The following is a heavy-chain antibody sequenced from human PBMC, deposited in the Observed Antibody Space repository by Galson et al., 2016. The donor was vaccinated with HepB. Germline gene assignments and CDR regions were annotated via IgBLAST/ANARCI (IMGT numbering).Heavy chain of an antibody. V-gene: IGHV3-23*01. CDR2: ISRSGDST. D-gene: IGHD6-13*01. CDR3: RIGAAGIDY. J-gene: IGHJ4*02. CDR1: GFTFSNYG. Sequence: SLRLSCAASGFTFSNYGMTWVRQAPGKGLEVVSSISRSGDSTDYADSVKGRFTISRDNSKNTLSLQMNSLRAEDTAVYYCRIGAAGIDYWGQGTLVTVSS.